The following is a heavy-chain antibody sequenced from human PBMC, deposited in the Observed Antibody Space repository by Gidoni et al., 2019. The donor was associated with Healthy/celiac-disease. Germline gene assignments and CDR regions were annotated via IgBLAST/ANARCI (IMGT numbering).Heavy chain of an antibody. CDR1: GFTFSRYS. CDR2: ISSSSSTI. V-gene: IGHV3-48*02. D-gene: IGHD1-7*01. CDR3: ARDCLITGTTNWFDP. Sequence: EVQLVESGGGLVQPGGSLRLSCSASGFTFSRYSMNWVRQAPGKGLEWVSYISSSSSTIYYADSVKGRFTISRDNAKNSLYLQMNSLRDEDTAVYYCARDCLITGTTNWFDPWGQGTLVTVSS. J-gene: IGHJ5*02.